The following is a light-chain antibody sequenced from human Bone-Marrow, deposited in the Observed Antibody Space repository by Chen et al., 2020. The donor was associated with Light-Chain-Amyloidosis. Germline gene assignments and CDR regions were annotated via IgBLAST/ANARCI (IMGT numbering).Light chain of an antibody. J-gene: IGLJ3*02. CDR1: NIGSTS. V-gene: IGLV3-21*02. Sequence: SYVLTQPSSVSVAPGQTATIACGGNNIGSTSVHWYQQTPGQAPLLVVYDDSDRPSGSPDRRSGSHAGNTATVTISRVEAEEEADYYCQVGDGGSDHQVFGGGTKLPVL. CDR2: DDS. CDR3: QVGDGGSDHQV.